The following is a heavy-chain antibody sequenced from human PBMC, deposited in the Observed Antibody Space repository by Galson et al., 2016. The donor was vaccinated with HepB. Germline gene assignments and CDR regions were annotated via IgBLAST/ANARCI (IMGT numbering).Heavy chain of an antibody. Sequence: SLRLSCAASGFTFNTYAMSWVRQAPGKGLEWVSTLSASGGATYYSDSVKGRFTISRDNSKNTLYLQMNSLRDADTAVYYCAKGRTGTTGPVEYWGQGTLVTVSS. CDR1: GFTFNTYA. CDR2: LSASGGAT. V-gene: IGHV3-23*01. J-gene: IGHJ4*02. CDR3: AKGRTGTTGPVEY. D-gene: IGHD1-1*01.